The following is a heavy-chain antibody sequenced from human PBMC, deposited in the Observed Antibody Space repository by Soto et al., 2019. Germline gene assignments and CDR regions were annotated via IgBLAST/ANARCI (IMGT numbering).Heavy chain of an antibody. CDR1: GFTFSNYW. D-gene: IGHD6-13*01. CDR3: ARAGAAAGISPQYSHY. V-gene: IGHV3-7*01. J-gene: IGHJ1*01. Sequence: EVQLVESGGGLVQPGGFLRLSCAASGFTFSNYWMSWVRQAPGKGLEWVDNIKQDGSEKHYVDSVKDRFTISRDNAKNSLYLQMNSLRAEDTAVYYCARAGAAAGISPQYSHYWGQGTLVTVSS. CDR2: IKQDGSEK.